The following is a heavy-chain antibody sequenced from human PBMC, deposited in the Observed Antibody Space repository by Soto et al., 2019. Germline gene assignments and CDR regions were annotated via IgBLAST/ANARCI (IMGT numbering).Heavy chain of an antibody. CDR3: ARSGYYDSSGYLNWFDP. CDR2: ISAYNGNT. Sequence: GAPGKVSCKGFCFTLSRYGINWGRQGPGQMLEWMGWISAYNGNTNYAQKLQGRVTMTTDTSTSTAYMELRSLRSDDTAVYYCARSGYYDSSGYLNWFDPWGQGTLVTVSS. D-gene: IGHD3-22*01. CDR1: CFTLSRYG. J-gene: IGHJ5*02. V-gene: IGHV1-18*01.